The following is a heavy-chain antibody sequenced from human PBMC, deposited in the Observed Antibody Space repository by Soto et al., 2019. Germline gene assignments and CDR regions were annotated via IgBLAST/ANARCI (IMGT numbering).Heavy chain of an antibody. CDR2: ISSSAVYI. CDR1: GFIFTGYN. CDR3: VRDGLDYYDTERLYFDN. V-gene: IGHV3-21*01. J-gene: IGHJ4*02. D-gene: IGHD3-22*01. Sequence: EVQLVESGGGLVKPGGSLRLSCAASGFIFTGYNMNWVRQAPGKGLEWVASISSSAVYIDYADSVKGRFTISRDNANNSLYLQMNSLRAEDTATNYCVRDGLDYYDTERLYFDNWGQGTLVTVSS.